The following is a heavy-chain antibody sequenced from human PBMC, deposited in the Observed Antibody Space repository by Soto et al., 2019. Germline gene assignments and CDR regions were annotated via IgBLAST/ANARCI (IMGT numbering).Heavy chain of an antibody. J-gene: IGHJ4*02. CDR1: GYTFTSYS. D-gene: IGHD5-18*01. V-gene: IGHV1-18*01. CDR2: ISAYNGNT. CDR3: ARDVGYGLIDY. Sequence: QVQLVQSGAEVKKPGASVKVSCKASGYTFTSYSISWVRQAPGQGLEWMGWISAYNGNTYHARKLQGRVTMTTDTSTRTAYMELRSLRSDYTAVYYCARDVGYGLIDYWGQGTLVTVSS.